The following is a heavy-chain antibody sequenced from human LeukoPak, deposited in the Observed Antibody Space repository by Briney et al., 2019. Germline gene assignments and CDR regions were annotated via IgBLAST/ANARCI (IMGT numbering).Heavy chain of an antibody. CDR2: IYHSGST. D-gene: IGHD2-15*01. CDR1: GYSISSGYY. J-gene: IGHJ5*02. CDR3: ARDQAYCSGGSCYLVWFDP. V-gene: IGHV4-38-2*02. Sequence: PETLSLTCTVSGYSISSGYYWGWIRQPPGKGLEWIGSIYHSGSTYYNPSLKSRVTISVDTSKNQFSLKLSSVTAADTAVYYCARDQAYCSGGSCYLVWFDPWGQGTLVTVSS.